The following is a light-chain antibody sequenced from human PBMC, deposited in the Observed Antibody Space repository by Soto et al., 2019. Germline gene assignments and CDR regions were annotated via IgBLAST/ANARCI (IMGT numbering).Light chain of an antibody. CDR2: GAS. J-gene: IGKJ1*01. CDR1: QSVSSI. V-gene: IGKV3-15*01. CDR3: QQYSIWSLT. Sequence: MTQSPSTLSVSPGERATLSCRASQSVSSIFAWYQQKPGQAPRLLIYGASTRATGIPARFSGSGSGTEFTLTISSLQPEDFAVYYCQQYSIWSLTFGHGTKVDIK.